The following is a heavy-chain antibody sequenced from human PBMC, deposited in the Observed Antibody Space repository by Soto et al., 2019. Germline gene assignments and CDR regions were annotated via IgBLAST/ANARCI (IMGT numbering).Heavy chain of an antibody. CDR1: GGTFSSYA. Sequence: QVQLVQSGAEVKKPGSSVKVSCKASGGTFSSYAISWVRQAPGQGLEWMGGIIPIFGTANYAQKFQGRVTITADESTSTAYMELSSLRSEDTAVYYCARGSGSYHATEIPGPYYFDYWGQGTLVTVSS. CDR2: IIPIFGTA. D-gene: IGHD3-10*01. V-gene: IGHV1-69*01. J-gene: IGHJ4*02. CDR3: ARGSGSYHATEIPGPYYFDY.